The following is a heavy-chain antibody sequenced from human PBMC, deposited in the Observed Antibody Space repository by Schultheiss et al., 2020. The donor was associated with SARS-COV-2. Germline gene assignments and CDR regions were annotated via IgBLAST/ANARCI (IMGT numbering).Heavy chain of an antibody. CDR3: ARGPSHVPDYYMDV. D-gene: IGHD2-2*01. Sequence: GGSLRLSCAASGFTFSSYSMNWVRQAPGKGLEWVSYISSSSSTIYYADSVKGRFTISRDNAKNSLYLQMNSLRAEDTAVYYCARGPSHVPDYYMDVWGKGTTVTGSS. V-gene: IGHV3-48*01. CDR1: GFTFSSYS. J-gene: IGHJ6*03. CDR2: ISSSSSTI.